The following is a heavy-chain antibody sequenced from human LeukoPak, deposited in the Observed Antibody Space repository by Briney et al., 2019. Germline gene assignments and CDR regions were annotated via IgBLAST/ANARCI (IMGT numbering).Heavy chain of an antibody. D-gene: IGHD3-22*01. CDR3: ARGVQTYYYDSRGYPSIYYMDV. J-gene: IGHJ6*03. V-gene: IGHV1-8*01. CDR2: MNPNSGNT. Sequence: ASVKVSCKASGYTFTSYDINWVRQATGQGLEWMGWMNPNSGNTGYAQKFQGRVTMTRNTSISTAYMELSSLRSEDTAVYYCARGVQTYYYDSRGYPSIYYMDVWGKGTTVTVSS. CDR1: GYTFTSYD.